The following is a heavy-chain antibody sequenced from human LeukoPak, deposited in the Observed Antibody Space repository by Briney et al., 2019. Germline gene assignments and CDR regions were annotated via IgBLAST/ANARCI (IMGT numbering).Heavy chain of an antibody. D-gene: IGHD6-13*01. Sequence: PSGALSLTCTVSGGSISSYYWSWIRQPPGKGLEYIGVIYYSGSTNYNPSLKRRVTTSLDTYKNQFSLKLTSVTAADTAVYYCARSGAAAGSDAFDIWGHGTMVTVSS. V-gene: IGHV4-59*01. CDR3: ARSGAAAGSDAFDI. J-gene: IGHJ3*02. CDR2: IYYSGST. CDR1: GGSISSYY.